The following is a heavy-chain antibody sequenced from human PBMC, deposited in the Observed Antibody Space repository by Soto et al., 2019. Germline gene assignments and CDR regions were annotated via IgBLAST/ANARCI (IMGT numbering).Heavy chain of an antibody. CDR1: GGTFSSYT. V-gene: IGHV1-69*02. CDR2: IIPILGIA. Sequence: QVQLVQSGAEVKQPGSSVKVSCKASGGTFSSYTISWVRQAPGQGLEWMGRIIPILGIANYAQKFQGRVTITADKSTSTAYMELSSLRSEDTAVYYRALPQTVTTDDYWGQGTLVTVSS. CDR3: ALPQTVTTDDY. D-gene: IGHD4-17*01. J-gene: IGHJ4*02.